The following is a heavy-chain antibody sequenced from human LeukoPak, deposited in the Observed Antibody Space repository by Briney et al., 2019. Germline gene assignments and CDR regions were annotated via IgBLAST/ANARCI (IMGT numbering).Heavy chain of an antibody. CDR2: IRYDGGNK. J-gene: IGHJ5*02. Sequence: GGSRRLSCAASGFTFSTFGMHWVRQAPGKGLEWVAFIRYDGGNKYYADSVKGRFTISRDNSKNTLYLQMNSLRAEDTAVYYCARTYCSGTSCYKFDPWGQGTLVTVSS. CDR3: ARTYCSGTSCYKFDP. CDR1: GFTFSTFG. V-gene: IGHV3-30*02. D-gene: IGHD2-2*02.